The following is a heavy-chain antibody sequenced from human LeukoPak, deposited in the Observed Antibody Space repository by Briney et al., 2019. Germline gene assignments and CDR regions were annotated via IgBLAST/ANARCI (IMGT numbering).Heavy chain of an antibody. J-gene: IGHJ3*02. D-gene: IGHD1-26*01. CDR3: ARPGIVGATDDAFDI. CDR2: IYYSGNT. CDR1: GGSISSGDYY. Sequence: SETLSLTCTVSGGSISSGDYYWSWIRQPPGKGLEWIGYIYYSGNTYYNSSLKRRVTISVDTTENQFSLKLSSVTAADTAVYYCARPGIVGATDDAFDIWGQGTMVTVSS. V-gene: IGHV4-30-4*01.